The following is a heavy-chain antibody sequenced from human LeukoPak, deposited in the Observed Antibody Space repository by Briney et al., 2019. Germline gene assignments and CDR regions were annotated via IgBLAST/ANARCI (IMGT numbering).Heavy chain of an antibody. CDR2: IRYDGSNK. CDR1: GFTFSSYG. CDR3: GKGIVVVPAVVDY. V-gene: IGHV3-30*02. J-gene: IGHJ4*02. D-gene: IGHD2-2*01. Sequence: GGSLRLSCAASGFTFSSYGMHWVRQAPGKGLEWVTYIRYDGSNKYYADSVKGRFTISRDNSKNTLYLQMNSLRAEDTAVYYCGKGIVVVPAVVDYWGQGTLVTVSS.